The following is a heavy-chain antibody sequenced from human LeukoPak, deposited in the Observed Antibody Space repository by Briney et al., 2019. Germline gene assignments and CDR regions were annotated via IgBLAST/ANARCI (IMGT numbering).Heavy chain of an antibody. CDR3: ARGDFWSVYFDY. CDR2: IYYSGST. V-gene: IGHV4-39*07. Sequence: SETLSLTCTVSGGSISSSSYYWGWIRQPPGKGLEWIGSIYYSGSTYYNPSLKSRVTISVDTSKNQFSLKLSSVTAADTAVYYCARGDFWSVYFDYWGQGTLVTVSS. CDR1: GGSISSSSYY. J-gene: IGHJ4*02. D-gene: IGHD3-3*01.